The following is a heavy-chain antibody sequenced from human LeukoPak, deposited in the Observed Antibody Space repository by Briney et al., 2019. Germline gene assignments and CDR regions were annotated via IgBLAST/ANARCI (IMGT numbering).Heavy chain of an antibody. CDR2: INENGDIA. CDR1: GFTFDDYA. CDR3: AKARWEPNFDY. D-gene: IGHD1-26*01. Sequence: PGGSLRLSCAVSGFTFDDYAMHWVRQGPGKSLEWVSLINENGDIAYYGDSVRGRFTVSRDNAKNSLYLQMNSLTTEDTALYYCAKARWEPNFDYWGQGTLVTVSS. V-gene: IGHV3-43*02. J-gene: IGHJ4*02.